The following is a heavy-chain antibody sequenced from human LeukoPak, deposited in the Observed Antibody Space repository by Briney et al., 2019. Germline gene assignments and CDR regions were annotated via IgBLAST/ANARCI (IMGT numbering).Heavy chain of an antibody. V-gene: IGHV1-8*03. Sequence: ASVKVSCKASGYTFTSYDINWVRQATGQGLEWMGWMNPNSGNTGYAQKFQGRVTITRNTSISTAYMELSSLRSEDTAVYYCARGRRGWIVVVRGDWFDPWGQGTLVTVSS. CDR2: MNPNSGNT. D-gene: IGHD3-10*02. CDR3: ARGRRGWIVVVRGDWFDP. J-gene: IGHJ5*02. CDR1: GYTFTSYD.